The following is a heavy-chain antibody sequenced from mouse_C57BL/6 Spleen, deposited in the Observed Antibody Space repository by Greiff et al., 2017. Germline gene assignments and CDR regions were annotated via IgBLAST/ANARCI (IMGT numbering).Heavy chain of an antibody. Sequence: QVQLKQSGPELVKPGASVKISCKASGYAFSSSWMNWVKQRPGKGLEWIGRIYPGDGDTNYNGKFKGKARLTADKSSSTAYMQRSSLTSEDSAVYFCAYGYDEGFYAMDYWGQGTSVTVSS. V-gene: IGHV1-82*01. CDR3: AYGYDEGFYAMDY. CDR1: GYAFSSSW. D-gene: IGHD2-2*01. J-gene: IGHJ4*01. CDR2: IYPGDGDT.